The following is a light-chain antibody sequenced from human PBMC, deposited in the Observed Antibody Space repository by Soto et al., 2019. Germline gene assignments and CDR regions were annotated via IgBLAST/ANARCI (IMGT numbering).Light chain of an antibody. J-gene: IGKJ1*01. CDR3: QQYEDWPPWT. V-gene: IGKV3-15*01. CDR1: ESVSSN. Sequence: EIVMTQSPATLSVSQGERVTLSCRPSESVSSNLAWYQQKPPQAPRLLIYGASTRATGIPARFSGSGSGTEFTLPISSLQSEDFAVYYCQQYEDWPPWTFGQGTKVDIK. CDR2: GAS.